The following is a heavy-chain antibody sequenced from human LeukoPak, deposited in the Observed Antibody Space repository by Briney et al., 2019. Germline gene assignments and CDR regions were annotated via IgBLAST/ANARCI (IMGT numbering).Heavy chain of an antibody. CDR1: GDSVSSNSAA. D-gene: IGHD3-10*01. CDR3: ARELSGFDY. Sequence: SQTLSLTCAISGDSVSSNSAAWNWIRQSPSRGLEWLGRTYYRSKCFNAYSVSLRSRMTTNPDTSKNQFSLQLNSVTPEGTAVYYCARELSGFDYWGQGTLVTVSS. V-gene: IGHV6-1*01. J-gene: IGHJ4*02. CDR2: TYYRSKCFN.